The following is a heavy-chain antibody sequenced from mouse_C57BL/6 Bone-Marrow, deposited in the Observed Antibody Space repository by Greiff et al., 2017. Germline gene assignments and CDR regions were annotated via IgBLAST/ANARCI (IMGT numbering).Heavy chain of an antibody. J-gene: IGHJ2*01. CDR3: ARAPVYYYGSSTYYFGD. V-gene: IGHV1-64*01. CDR2: IYPNSGST. D-gene: IGHD1-1*01. Sequence: QVQLQQPGAELVKPGASVKLSCKASGYTFTSYWMHWVKQRPGQGLEWIGMIYPNSGSTNYNEKFKSKATLTVDKSSSTAYMQLSSLTSEDSAVYYGARAPVYYYGSSTYYFGDWGQGTTLTVSS. CDR1: GYTFTSYW.